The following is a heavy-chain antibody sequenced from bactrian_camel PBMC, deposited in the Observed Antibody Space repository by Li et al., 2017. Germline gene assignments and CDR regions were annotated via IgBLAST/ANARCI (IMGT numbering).Heavy chain of an antibody. CDR2: FIADGLA. D-gene: IGHD7*01. V-gene: IGHV3S55*01. CDR3: AAAQVCRGGWGRFTH. J-gene: IGHJ4*01. Sequence: HVQLVESGGGSVQAGGSLRLSCAAPGSRYVSYCMGWFRQAPGKEREGVAQFIADGLALYTDSVKGRFTISKDNANDILYLQMDSLKPGDTAVYYCAAAQVCRGGWGRFTHWGQGTQVTVS. CDR1: GSRYVSYC.